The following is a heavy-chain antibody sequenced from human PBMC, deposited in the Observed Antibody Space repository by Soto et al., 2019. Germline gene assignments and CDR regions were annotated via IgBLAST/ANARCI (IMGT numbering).Heavy chain of an antibody. Sequence: GGSLRLSCAASGFTFSSYGMHWVRQAPGKGLEWVAVISYDGSNKYYADSVKGRFTISRDNSKNTLYLQMNSLRAEDTAVYYCAKDLRRGIVADYYYYGMDVWGQGTTVTVSS. D-gene: IGHD1-26*01. J-gene: IGHJ6*02. CDR1: GFTFSSYG. CDR2: ISYDGSNK. CDR3: AKDLRRGIVADYYYYGMDV. V-gene: IGHV3-30*18.